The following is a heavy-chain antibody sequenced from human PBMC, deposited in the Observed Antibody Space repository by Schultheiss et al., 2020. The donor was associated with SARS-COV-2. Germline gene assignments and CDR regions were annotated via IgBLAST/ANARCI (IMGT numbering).Heavy chain of an antibody. Sequence: ASVKVSCKASGYTFTSYAMHWVRQAPGQRLEWMGWINPSSGDTNEAQRFQGRVTMTRDTSISTAYMALNRLTSDDTAVYYCARDLQASVGYRPRDWFDPWGQGTLVTVSS. CDR2: INPSSGDT. CDR1: GYTFTSYA. D-gene: IGHD1-26*01. V-gene: IGHV1-2*02. J-gene: IGHJ5*02. CDR3: ARDLQASVGYRPRDWFDP.